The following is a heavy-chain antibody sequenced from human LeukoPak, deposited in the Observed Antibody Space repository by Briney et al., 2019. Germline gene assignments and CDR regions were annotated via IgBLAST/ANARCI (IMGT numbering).Heavy chain of an antibody. Sequence: SETLSLTCAVSGDSISNGDYSWNWIRQPPGKGLEWIGYIYHSGNTYYSPSHRSRVTISVDRSKNQFSLNLSSVTAADTAVYYCARGFVARGNPGSWFDPWGQGTLVTVSS. CDR1: GDSISNGDYS. V-gene: IGHV4-30-2*01. CDR2: IYHSGNT. D-gene: IGHD3-10*01. CDR3: ARGFVARGNPGSWFDP. J-gene: IGHJ5*02.